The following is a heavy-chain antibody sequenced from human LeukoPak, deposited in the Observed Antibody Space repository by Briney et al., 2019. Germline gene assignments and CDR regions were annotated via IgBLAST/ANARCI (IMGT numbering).Heavy chain of an antibody. D-gene: IGHD1-20*01. CDR3: AKTGNYNWNGFDY. V-gene: IGHV3-30*18. CDR2: ISYDGSNK. J-gene: IGHJ4*02. Sequence: GGSLRLSCAASRFTFRNYGMHWVRQAPGKGLECVAIISYDGSNKYYADSVTGRFTISRDNSKNTLYLQMNSLRVADSAVYYCAKTGNYNWNGFDYWGQGTLVTVSS. CDR1: RFTFRNYG.